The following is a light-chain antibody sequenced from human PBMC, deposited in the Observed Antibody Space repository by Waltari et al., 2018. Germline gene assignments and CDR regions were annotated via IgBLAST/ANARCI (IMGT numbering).Light chain of an antibody. CDR3: YSYAGSNTFV. J-gene: IGLJ2*01. CDR1: SSDVGSYTL. Sequence: QSALTQPASVSGSPGQSITISCTGTSSDVGSYTLVSWYQQHPGKAPKLMIYEGSKRPEGVSDRSSGAKSGNTGSLTISGLQAEDEADYYCYSYAGSNTFVFGGGTKLTVL. CDR2: EGS. V-gene: IGLV2-23*03.